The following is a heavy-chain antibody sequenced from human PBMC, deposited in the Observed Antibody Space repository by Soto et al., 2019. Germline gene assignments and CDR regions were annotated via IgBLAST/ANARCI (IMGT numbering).Heavy chain of an antibody. D-gene: IGHD1-26*01. V-gene: IGHV4-31*03. CDR1: GGSISSGGYY. J-gene: IGHJ6*02. Sequence: PSETLSLTCTVSGGSISSGGYYWSWIRQHPGKGLEWIGYIYYSGSTYYNPSLKSRVTISVDTSKNQFSLKLSSVTAADTAVYYCARDQTPRSHYYYGIDVWGQGTTLTVSS. CDR2: IYYSGST. CDR3: ARDQTPRSHYYYGIDV.